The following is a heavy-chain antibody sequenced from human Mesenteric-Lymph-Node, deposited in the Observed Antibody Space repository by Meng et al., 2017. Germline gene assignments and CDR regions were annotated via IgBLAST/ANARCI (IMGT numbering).Heavy chain of an antibody. J-gene: IGHJ5*02. CDR3: ARESYSYGLSWFDP. V-gene: IGHV3-33*08. D-gene: IGHD5-18*01. CDR2: IWYDGSNK. CDR1: GFTFSSYA. Sequence: QGQLVEAGGGVVQPGGSLRLSCAASGFTFSSYAMHWVRQAPGKGLEWVAVIWYDGSNKYYADSVKGRFTISRDNSKNTLYLQMNSLRAEDTAVYYCARESYSYGLSWFDPWGQGTLVTVSS.